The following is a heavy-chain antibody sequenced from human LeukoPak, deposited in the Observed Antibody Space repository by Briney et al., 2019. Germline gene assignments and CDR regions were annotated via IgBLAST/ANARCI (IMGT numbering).Heavy chain of an antibody. Sequence: SQTLSLTCSVSGGSLRSGSYHWTWIRQPAGKGLEWIGRIFNGGSSNNGGSTNYNPSLKSRATISQDTSKNQFSRSLTSVTAADTAVYYCALRNFGNGFHIWGQGTLVTVSS. CDR1: GGSLRSGSYH. CDR3: ALRNFGNGFHI. CDR2: FNGGSSNNGGST. D-gene: IGHD3-3*01. J-gene: IGHJ3*02. V-gene: IGHV4-61*02.